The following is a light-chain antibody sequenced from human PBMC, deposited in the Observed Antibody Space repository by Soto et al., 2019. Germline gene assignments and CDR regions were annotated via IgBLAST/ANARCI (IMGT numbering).Light chain of an antibody. CDR1: SSDVGGYNY. Sequence: QSALTQPASVSGSPGQSITISCTGTSSDVGGYNYVSWYQQQPGKAPNLMIYEVSNRPSGVSNRFSGSKSGNTASLTISGLQAEDEADYYCSSYTSSSTPYVFGTGTKVTVL. J-gene: IGLJ1*01. CDR2: EVS. CDR3: SSYTSSSTPYV. V-gene: IGLV2-14*01.